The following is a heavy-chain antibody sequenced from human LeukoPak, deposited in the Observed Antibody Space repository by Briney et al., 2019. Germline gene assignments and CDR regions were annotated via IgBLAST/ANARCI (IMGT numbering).Heavy chain of an antibody. D-gene: IGHD3-9*01. V-gene: IGHV1-8*01. CDR2: MNPNSGNT. Sequence: ASVKVSCKASGYTFTSYDINWVRQATGQGLEWMGWMNPNSGNTGYAQKFQGSVTMTRNTSISTAYMELSSLRSEDTAVYYCARAIYDILTGQDAFDIWGQGTMVTVSS. CDR1: GYTFTSYD. J-gene: IGHJ3*02. CDR3: ARAIYDILTGQDAFDI.